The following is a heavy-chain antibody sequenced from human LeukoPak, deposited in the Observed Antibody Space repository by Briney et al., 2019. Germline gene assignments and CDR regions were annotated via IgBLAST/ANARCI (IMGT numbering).Heavy chain of an antibody. CDR1: GFTFSSYS. D-gene: IGHD3-22*01. V-gene: IGHV3-21*01. J-gene: IGHJ3*02. CDR3: ARAYAPNYYDSSGLGLAFDI. Sequence: GGSLRLSCAASGFTFSSYSMNWVRQAPGKGLEWVSSISSSSSHIYYADSVKGRFTISRDNAKNSLYLQMNSLRAEDTAVYYCARAYAPNYYDSSGLGLAFDIWGQGTMVTVSS. CDR2: ISSSSSHI.